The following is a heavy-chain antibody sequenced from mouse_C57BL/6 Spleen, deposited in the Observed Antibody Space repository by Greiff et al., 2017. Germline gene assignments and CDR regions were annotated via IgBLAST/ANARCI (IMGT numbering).Heavy chain of an antibody. D-gene: IGHD2-4*01. CDR1: GYTFTSYW. V-gene: IGHV1-55*01. CDR2: IYPGSGST. Sequence: QVQLQQPGAELVKPGASVKMSCKASGYTFTSYWITWVKQRPGQGLEWIGDIYPGSGSTNYNEKLKSKATLTVDTSSSPAYMQLSSLTPEESAVYYCAREVYYDDAMYYLDYWGQGTTLTVSS. J-gene: IGHJ2*01. CDR3: AREVYYDDAMYYLDY.